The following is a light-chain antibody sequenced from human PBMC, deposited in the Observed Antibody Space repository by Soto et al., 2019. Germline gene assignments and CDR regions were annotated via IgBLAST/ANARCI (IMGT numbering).Light chain of an antibody. Sequence: QSALTQPASVSGSPGQSITIPCTGTSSDVGGYNYVSWYQQHPGKAPKLMIYDVSNRPSGVSNRFSGSKSGNTASLTISGLQAEEEADYYCSSYTSSSPVVFGGGTKLTVL. CDR1: SSDVGGYNY. V-gene: IGLV2-14*01. CDR2: DVS. CDR3: SSYTSSSPVV. J-gene: IGLJ2*01.